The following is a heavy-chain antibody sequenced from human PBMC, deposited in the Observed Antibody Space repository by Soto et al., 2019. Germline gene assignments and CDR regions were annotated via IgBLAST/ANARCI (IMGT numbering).Heavy chain of an antibody. CDR3: AKLFGYDSSGSLFDY. CDR1: GFTFSSYA. CDR2: ISGSGGST. D-gene: IGHD3-22*01. J-gene: IGHJ4*02. Sequence: GGSLRLSCAASGFTFSSYAMSWVRQAPGKGLEWVSTISGSGGSTYYADSVKGRFTITRDKSKNTLYLQMNSLRADDTAVYYCAKLFGYDSSGSLFDYWGQGTLVTVSS. V-gene: IGHV3-23*01.